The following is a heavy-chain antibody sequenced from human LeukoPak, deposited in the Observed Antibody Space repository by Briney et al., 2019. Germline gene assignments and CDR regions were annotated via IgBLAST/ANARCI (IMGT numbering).Heavy chain of an antibody. CDR2: ISGSGDTT. CDR3: AKSRGESRGASNY. V-gene: IGHV3-23*01. D-gene: IGHD1-26*01. CDR1: GFTFSSYA. J-gene: IGHJ4*02. Sequence: GGSLRLSCAASGFTFSSYAMNWVRPAPGKGLEWVSFISGSGDTTYYADSVKGRFTISRDNSKNTLYLQMNSLRAEDTAVYYCAKSRGESRGASNYWGQGTLVTVSS.